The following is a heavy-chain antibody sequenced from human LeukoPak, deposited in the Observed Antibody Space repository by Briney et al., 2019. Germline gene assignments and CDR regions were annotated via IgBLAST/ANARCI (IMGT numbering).Heavy chain of an antibody. CDR1: GGIFSSYA. Sequence: GASVKVSCKASGGIFSSYAISWVRQAPGQGLEWMGGIIPIFGTANYAQKFQGRVTITADESTSTAYMELSSLRSEDTAVYYCANPASSGYYLPFDYWGQGTLVTVSS. J-gene: IGHJ4*02. D-gene: IGHD3-22*01. CDR2: IIPIFGTA. CDR3: ANPASSGYYLPFDY. V-gene: IGHV1-69*13.